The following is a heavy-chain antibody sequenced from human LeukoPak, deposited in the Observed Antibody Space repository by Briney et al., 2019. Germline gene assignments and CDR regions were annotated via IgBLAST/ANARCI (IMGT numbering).Heavy chain of an antibody. D-gene: IGHD2/OR15-2a*01. CDR1: GYTFTGYY. CDR3: ARDFGVIVAGYMDV. J-gene: IGHJ6*03. V-gene: IGHV1-2*02. CDR2: INPNSGGT. Sequence: ASVKVSCKASGYTFTGYYMHWVRQAPGQGLEWMGWINPNSGGTTYAQKFQGRVTMTRDTSISTAYMELSRLRSDDTAVYYCARDFGVIVAGYMDVWGKGTTVTVSS.